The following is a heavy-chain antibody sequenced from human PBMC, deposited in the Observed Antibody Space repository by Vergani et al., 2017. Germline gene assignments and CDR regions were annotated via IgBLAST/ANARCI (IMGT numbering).Heavy chain of an antibody. CDR1: GGSFSGYY. Sequence: QVQLQQWGAGLLKPSETLSLTCAVYGGSFSGYYWSWIRQPPGKGLEWIGEINHSGSTNYNPSLKSRVTISVDTSKNQFSLKLRSVTAADTAVYYCARGRGYGSWNFDYWGQGTLVTVSS. CDR2: INHSGST. D-gene: IGHD3-10*01. J-gene: IGHJ4*02. V-gene: IGHV4-34*01. CDR3: ARGRGYGSWNFDY.